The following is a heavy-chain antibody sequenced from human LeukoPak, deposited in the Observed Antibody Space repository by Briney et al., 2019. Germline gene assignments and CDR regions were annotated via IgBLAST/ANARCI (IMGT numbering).Heavy chain of an antibody. CDR2: IYYSGRT. Sequence: PSETLSLTCTVSGGSISSHYWSWFRQPPGKGPEWIAYIYYSGRTNYNPSLKSRVTISIDSSKNQFSLKLSSVTAADTAIYYCARGAGYYDSGGQYYWGYFDYWGQGTLVPVSS. D-gene: IGHD3-22*01. CDR1: GGSISSHY. V-gene: IGHV4-59*11. CDR3: ARGAGYYDSGGQYYWGYFDY. J-gene: IGHJ4*02.